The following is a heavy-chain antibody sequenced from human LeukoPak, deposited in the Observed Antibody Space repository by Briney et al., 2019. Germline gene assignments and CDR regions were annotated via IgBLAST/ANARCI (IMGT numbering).Heavy chain of an antibody. CDR1: GFTLSSHS. CDR2: NTSTGKHM. J-gene: IGHJ4*02. V-gene: IGHV3-21*01. Sequence: GGALRLSCAASGFTLSSHSMNWVRQAPGKGLEWVSSNTSTGKHMYYGDSVRGRFTISRDNAKNSVYLPMNSLRAEDTAVYYCAREIVQLWIDFWGQGTLVTVSS. D-gene: IGHD5-24*01. CDR3: AREIVQLWIDF.